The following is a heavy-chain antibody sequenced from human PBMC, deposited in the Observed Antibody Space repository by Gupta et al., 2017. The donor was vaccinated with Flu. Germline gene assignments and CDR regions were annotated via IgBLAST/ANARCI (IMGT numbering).Heavy chain of an antibody. CDR2: INHSGST. CDR1: GGSFSGYY. CDR3: ARVGIAAAGIGGMDV. V-gene: IGHV4-34*01. Sequence: QVQLQQWGAGLLKPSETLSLTCAVYGGSFSGYYWSWIRQPPGKGLEWIGEINHSGSTNYNPSLKSRVTISVDASKNQFSLKLSSVTAADTAVYYCARVGIAAAGIGGMDVWGQGTTVTVSS. D-gene: IGHD6-13*01. J-gene: IGHJ6*02.